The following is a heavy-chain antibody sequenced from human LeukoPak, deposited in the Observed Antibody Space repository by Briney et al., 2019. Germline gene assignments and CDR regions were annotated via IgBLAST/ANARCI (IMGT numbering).Heavy chain of an antibody. J-gene: IGHJ4*02. V-gene: IGHV1-69*13. D-gene: IGHD4-23*01. CDR2: IIPIFGTA. CDR3: ARVDGGNSGFDY. CDR1: GGTFSSYA. Sequence: GASVKVSCKASGGTFSSYAISWVRQAPGQGLEWMGGIIPIFGTANYAQKFQGRVTITADESTSTAYMELSSLRSEDTAVYYCARVDGGNSGFDYWGQGILVTVSS.